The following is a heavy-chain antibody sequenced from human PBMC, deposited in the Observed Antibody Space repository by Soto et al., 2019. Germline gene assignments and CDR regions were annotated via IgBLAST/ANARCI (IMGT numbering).Heavy chain of an antibody. Sequence: QVQLVQSGAEVKKPGSSVKVSCKAPGGTFSTYAISWVRQAPGQGLEWMGGVIPIFGTPKYAQKFQGRVTITAVESTSTGYMELRSLRSEDTAVYYCARSQGGSSSLDIYYYSYYGMDVWGQGPTVTVSS. CDR2: VIPIFGTP. CDR3: ARSQGGSSSLDIYYYSYYGMDV. V-gene: IGHV1-69*01. D-gene: IGHD2-15*01. J-gene: IGHJ6*02. CDR1: GGTFSTYA.